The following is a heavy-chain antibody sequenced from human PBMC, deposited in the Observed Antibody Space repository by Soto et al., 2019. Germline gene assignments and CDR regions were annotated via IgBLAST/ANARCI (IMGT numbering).Heavy chain of an antibody. D-gene: IGHD2-8*01. CDR2: INAGNGNT. CDR3: ANALGLYYFDY. V-gene: IGHV1-3*01. J-gene: IGHJ4*02. Sequence: ASVKVSCKASGYTFTSYAMHWVRQAPGQRLEWMGWINAGNGNTKYSQKFQGRVTIARDTSASTAYMELSSLRSEDTAVYYCANALGLYYFDYWGQGTLVTVSS. CDR1: GYTFTSYA.